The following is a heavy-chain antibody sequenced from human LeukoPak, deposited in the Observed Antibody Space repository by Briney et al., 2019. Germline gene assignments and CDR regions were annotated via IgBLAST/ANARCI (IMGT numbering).Heavy chain of an antibody. CDR1: GFTFSSDW. Sequence: GGSLRLSCAASGFTFSSDWMHWVRQAPGKGLEWVANIKQDGSEKYCVDSVKGRFTISRDNAKNSLYLQMNSLRTEDTAVYYCARALRGYSFGDYWGQGTLVTVSS. V-gene: IGHV3-7*01. D-gene: IGHD5-18*01. CDR2: IKQDGSEK. CDR3: ARALRGYSFGDY. J-gene: IGHJ4*02.